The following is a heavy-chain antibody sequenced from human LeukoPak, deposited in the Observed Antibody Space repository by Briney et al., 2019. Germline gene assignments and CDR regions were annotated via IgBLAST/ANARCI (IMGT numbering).Heavy chain of an antibody. D-gene: IGHD3-10*02. V-gene: IGHV3-23*01. CDR2: ITSSGGST. CDR1: GFTFNAYG. J-gene: IGHJ4*02. CDR3: ARDLCWGCFDD. Sequence: GGSLRLSCAASGFTFNAYGMTWVRQAPGKGLEWVSAITSSGGSTYYGDSVKGRFTISRDNSRNTLYLQMNSLRVDDTAVYYCARDLCWGCFDDWGQGNLVTVSS.